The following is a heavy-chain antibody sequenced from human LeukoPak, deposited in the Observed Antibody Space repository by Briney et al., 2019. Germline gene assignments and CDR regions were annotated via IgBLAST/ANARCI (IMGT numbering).Heavy chain of an antibody. CDR1: GFTFSSYA. CDR2: ISYDGSNK. D-gene: IGHD6-19*01. Sequence: GGSLRLSCAASGFTFSSYAMHWVRQAPGKGLEWVAVISYDGSNKYYADSVKGRFTISRDNSKNTLYLQMNSLRAEDTAVYYCARDGGKAAVAGTSFGDYWGQGTLVTVSS. CDR3: ARDGGKAAVAGTSFGDY. J-gene: IGHJ4*02. V-gene: IGHV3-30*01.